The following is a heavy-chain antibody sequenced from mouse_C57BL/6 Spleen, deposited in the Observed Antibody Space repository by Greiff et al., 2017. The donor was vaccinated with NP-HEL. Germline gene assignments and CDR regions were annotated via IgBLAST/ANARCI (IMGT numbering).Heavy chain of an antibody. J-gene: IGHJ4*01. CDR3: ARTTVVATDGAMDY. D-gene: IGHD1-1*01. Sequence: QVHVKQSGAELARPGASVKLSCKASGYTFTSYGISWVKQRTGQGLEWIGEIYPRSGNTYYNEKFKGKATLTADKSSSTAYMELRSLTSEDSAVYFCARTTVVATDGAMDYWGQGTSVTVSS. V-gene: IGHV1-81*01. CDR1: GYTFTSYG. CDR2: IYPRSGNT.